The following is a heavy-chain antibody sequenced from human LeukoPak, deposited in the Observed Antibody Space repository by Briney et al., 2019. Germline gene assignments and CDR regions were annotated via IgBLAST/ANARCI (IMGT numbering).Heavy chain of an antibody. CDR2: VVPIDSYT. CDR3: GSLLRDDVFDI. V-gene: IGHV5-10-1*01. Sequence: GQSLKISCNGSAYSFTSYWISWVSQMPGKGLEWMARVVPIDSYTDCRPTFQCPVSISAHKSITTSYLQWRSLQASATTMFYCGSLLRDDVFDIWGEGIMVAV. J-gene: IGHJ3*02. CDR1: AYSFTSYW. D-gene: IGHD3-3*01.